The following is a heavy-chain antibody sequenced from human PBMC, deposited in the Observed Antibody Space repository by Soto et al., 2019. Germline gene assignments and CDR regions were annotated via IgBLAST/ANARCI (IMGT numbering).Heavy chain of an antibody. J-gene: IGHJ4*02. D-gene: IGHD1-26*01. CDR2: IYYTGRT. CDR1: GVPVSSSSYY. CDR3: AGRRAGDYYFDY. V-gene: IGHV4-39*01. Sequence: PSETLSLTCTVSGVPVSSSSYYWGWIRQPPGKGLEWIGTIYYTGRTSYSPSLKSRVTISVDTSKTQFSLNLKSVTAADTAVYYCAGRRAGDYYFDYWGQGTLVTVSS.